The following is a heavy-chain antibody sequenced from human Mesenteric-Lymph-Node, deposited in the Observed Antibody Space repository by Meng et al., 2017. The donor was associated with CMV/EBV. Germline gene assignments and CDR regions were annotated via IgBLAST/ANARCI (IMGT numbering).Heavy chain of an antibody. CDR3: ARPGITVTDAFDI. Sequence: GGSLRLSCKGSGYTFSSYWIAWVRQMPGKGLEWMGIIYPGDSDTRYSPSFQGQVTISADKSISTAYLQWSSLKASDTAVYYCARPGITVTDAFDIWGQGTMVTVSS. D-gene: IGHD1-20*01. J-gene: IGHJ3*02. CDR1: GYTFSSYW. V-gene: IGHV5-51*01. CDR2: IYPGDSDT.